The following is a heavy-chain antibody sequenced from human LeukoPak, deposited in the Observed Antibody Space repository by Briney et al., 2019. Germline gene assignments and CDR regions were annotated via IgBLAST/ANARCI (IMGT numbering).Heavy chain of an antibody. D-gene: IGHD6-19*01. CDR3: ARHGYSSGWYDY. CDR2: IYYSGST. Sequence: SETLSLTCTASGGSISSYYWSWIRQPPGKGLEWIGYIYYSGSTNYNPSLKSRVTISVDTSKNQFSLKLSSVTAADTAVYYCARHGYSSGWYDYWGLGTLVTVSS. V-gene: IGHV4-59*08. J-gene: IGHJ4*02. CDR1: GGSISSYY.